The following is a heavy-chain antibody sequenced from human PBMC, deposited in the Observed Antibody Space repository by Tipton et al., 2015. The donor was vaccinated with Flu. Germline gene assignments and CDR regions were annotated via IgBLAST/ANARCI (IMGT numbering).Heavy chain of an antibody. J-gene: IGHJ4*02. CDR1: GFTFSSYE. V-gene: IGHV3-48*03. D-gene: IGHD4-17*01. CDR2: ISSSGGTI. CDR3: ASCYDGDYPTGYFDY. Sequence: SLRLSCAASGFTFSSYEMNWVRQAPGEGLEWVSYISSSGGTIYYADSVKGRFTISRDNAKNSLYLQMNSLRAEDTAVYYCASCYDGDYPTGYFDYWGQGTLVPVSS.